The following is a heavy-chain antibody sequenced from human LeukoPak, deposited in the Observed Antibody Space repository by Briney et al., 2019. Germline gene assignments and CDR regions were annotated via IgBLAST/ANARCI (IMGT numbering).Heavy chain of an antibody. V-gene: IGHV3-7*01. CDR3: AREWDSGWGGTYFDN. Sequence: GGSLRLSCAASGFTFSRYWMTWVRQAPGKGLEWVANIKQDGSEKFYADSLKGRIIISRDNAKSSLYLQVNSLTVEDTAVYYCAREWDSGWGGTYFDNWGQGTLVTVSS. D-gene: IGHD1-26*01. J-gene: IGHJ4*02. CDR2: IKQDGSEK. CDR1: GFTFSRYW.